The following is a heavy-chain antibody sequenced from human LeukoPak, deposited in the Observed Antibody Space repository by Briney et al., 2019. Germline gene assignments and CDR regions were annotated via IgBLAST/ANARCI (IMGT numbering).Heavy chain of an antibody. D-gene: IGHD3-3*01. CDR3: ARGRGNTIPWS. CDR2: FYYSGST. J-gene: IGHJ4*02. V-gene: IGHV4-59*01. CDR1: GGSITSYY. Sequence: SETLSLTCSVSGGSITSYYWFWIRQPPGKGLEWIGYFYYSGSTIYNFSLKSRVTISVGTSNNQCSLKLSSVTAADTAVYYCARGRGNTIPWSWGQGTLVTVSS.